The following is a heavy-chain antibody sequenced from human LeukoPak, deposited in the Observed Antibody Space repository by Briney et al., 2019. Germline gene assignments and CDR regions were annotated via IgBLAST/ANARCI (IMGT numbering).Heavy chain of an antibody. CDR3: ARLTYSSTLSFDY. D-gene: IGHD6-13*01. V-gene: IGHV4-59*01. J-gene: IGHJ4*02. Sequence: SETLSLTCTVSGGSISTYYWSWIRQPPGKVLEWIGYIYYSGRTNYTPSLKSRVTISVDTSKNQFSLKLSSVTAADTAVYYCARLTYSSTLSFDYWGQGTLVTVSS. CDR2: IYYSGRT. CDR1: GGSISTYY.